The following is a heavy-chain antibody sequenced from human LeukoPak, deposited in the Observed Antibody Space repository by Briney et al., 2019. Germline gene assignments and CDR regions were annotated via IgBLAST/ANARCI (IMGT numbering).Heavy chain of an antibody. CDR3: ATRGSYHGWGYFDY. V-gene: IGHV1-69*13. CDR2: IIPIFGTA. D-gene: IGHD1-26*01. J-gene: IGHJ4*02. Sequence: ASVKVSCKASGGTFSSYAISWVRQAPGQGLEWMGGIIPIFGTANYAQKFQGRVTITADESTSTAYMELSSLRSEDTAVYYCATRGSYHGWGYFDYWGQGTLVTVSS. CDR1: GGTFSSYA.